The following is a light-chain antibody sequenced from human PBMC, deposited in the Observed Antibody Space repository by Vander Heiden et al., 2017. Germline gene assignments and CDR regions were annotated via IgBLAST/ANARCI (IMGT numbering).Light chain of an antibody. J-gene: IGKJ1*01. CDR3: QQYDTYPWT. CDR2: DAS. Sequence: DVQMTQSPSTLSASVGDRVTITCRASQRVSRWLAWYQQKPGIAPKLLIHDASSLECGVPSRVSGSGLGTEFTLTISSLQPDDSATYYCQQYDTYPWTFGQGTNLEV. CDR1: QRVSRW. V-gene: IGKV1-5*01.